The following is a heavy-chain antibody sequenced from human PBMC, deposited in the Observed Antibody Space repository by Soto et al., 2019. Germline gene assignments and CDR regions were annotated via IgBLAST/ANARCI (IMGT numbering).Heavy chain of an antibody. CDR1: GFTFSSYA. D-gene: IGHD3-10*01. J-gene: IGHJ6*02. V-gene: IGHV3-30-3*01. CDR2: ISYDGSNK. Sequence: QVQLVESGGGVVQPGRSLRLSCAASGFTFSSYAMHWVRQAPGKGLEWVAVISYDGSNKYYADSVKGRFTISRDNSKNTLYLHMNSLRAEDTDVYYCARDVGRVRGAYGMDVWGQGTTVTVAS. CDR3: ARDVGRVRGAYGMDV.